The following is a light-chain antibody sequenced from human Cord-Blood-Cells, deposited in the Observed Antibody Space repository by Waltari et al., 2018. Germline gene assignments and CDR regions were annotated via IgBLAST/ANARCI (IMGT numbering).Light chain of an antibody. CDR3: SSYTSSSTLV. Sequence: QSALTQPASVSGSPGQSITISCTGTSSDVGGYNYVSWYQQHPGKAPKLMIYDVSNRPSGVSNRFSGSQSGNTASLTISGLQAEDEADYYCSSYTSSSTLVFGGGTKLTAL. V-gene: IGLV2-14*03. CDR2: DVS. CDR1: SSDVGGYNY. J-gene: IGLJ3*02.